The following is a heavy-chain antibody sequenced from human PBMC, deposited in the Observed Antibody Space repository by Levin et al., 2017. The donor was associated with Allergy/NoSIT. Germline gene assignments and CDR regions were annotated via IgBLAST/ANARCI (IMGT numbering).Heavy chain of an antibody. V-gene: IGHV4-59*01. Sequence: SETLSLTCTVSGGSISSYYWSWIRQPPGKGLEWIGYIYYSGSTNYNPSLKSRVTISVDTSKNQFSLKLSSVTAADTAVYYCAREVQEVQGVTIYYYYYMDVWGKGTTVTVSS. CDR2: IYYSGST. CDR1: GGSISSYY. D-gene: IGHD3-10*01. CDR3: AREVQEVQGVTIYYYYYMDV. J-gene: IGHJ6*03.